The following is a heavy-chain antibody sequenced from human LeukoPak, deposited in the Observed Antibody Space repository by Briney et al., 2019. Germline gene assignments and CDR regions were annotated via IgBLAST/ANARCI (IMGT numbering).Heavy chain of an antibody. Sequence: GGSLRLSCAASGFTFSSYSMNWVRQAPGKGLEWVAHINPDGRDTYYVDSVKGRFTISRDNAQNSMYLQMNSLRVEDTAVYYCTSWGDTTAEYFQRWGQGTLVTVSS. CDR2: INPDGRDT. V-gene: IGHV3-7*01. CDR3: TSWGDTTAEYFQR. CDR1: GFTFSSYS. J-gene: IGHJ1*01. D-gene: IGHD2-21*02.